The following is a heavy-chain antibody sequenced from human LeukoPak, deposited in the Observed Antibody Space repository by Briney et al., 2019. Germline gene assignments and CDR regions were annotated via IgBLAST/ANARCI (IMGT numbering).Heavy chain of an antibody. Sequence: ASVKVSCKASGGTFSSYAISWVRQAPGQGLEWMGGIIPIFGTANYAQRFQGRVTITTDESTSTAYMELSSLRSEDTAVYYCARDDHLRDYRDSSGYLTFDIWGQGTMVTVSS. V-gene: IGHV1-69*05. CDR3: ARDDHLRDYRDSSGYLTFDI. D-gene: IGHD3-22*01. CDR1: GGTFSSYA. CDR2: IIPIFGTA. J-gene: IGHJ3*02.